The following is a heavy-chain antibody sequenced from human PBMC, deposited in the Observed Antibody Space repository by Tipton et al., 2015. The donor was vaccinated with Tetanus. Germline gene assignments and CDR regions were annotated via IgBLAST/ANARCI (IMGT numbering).Heavy chain of an antibody. CDR3: AIGVRAHLYAFES. Sequence: LRLSCVASGLSFSNYAITWVRQAPGKGLEWVSTISVGSQAYYGDSVKGRLTISRDNSQSTVFLLMNNLKAEDTALYYCAIGVRAHLYAFESWGQGTLVSVST. V-gene: IGHV3-23*01. CDR2: ISVGSQA. J-gene: IGHJ4*02. CDR1: GLSFSNYA. D-gene: IGHD2-2*02.